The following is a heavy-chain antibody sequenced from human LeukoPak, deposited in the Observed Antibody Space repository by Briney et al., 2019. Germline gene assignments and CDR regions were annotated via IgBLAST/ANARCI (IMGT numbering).Heavy chain of an antibody. V-gene: IGHV1-18*01. J-gene: IGHJ4*02. CDR2: ISAYNGAT. Sequence: ASVKVSCKASGYTFSSYGFSWVRQAPGQGLEWMGWISAYNGATNYAQNLQGRVTMTTDTSTRTAYMELRSLTSDDTAVHYCARDPSGETTEFDYWGQGTLVTVSS. CDR3: ARDPSGETTEFDY. D-gene: IGHD1-7*01. CDR1: GYTFSSYG.